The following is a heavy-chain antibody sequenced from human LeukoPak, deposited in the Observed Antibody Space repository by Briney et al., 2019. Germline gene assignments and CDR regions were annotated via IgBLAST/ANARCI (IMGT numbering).Heavy chain of an antibody. V-gene: IGHV3-21*01. CDR3: ARDLNYYDSSQGY. J-gene: IGHJ4*02. CDR2: ISSSSSYI. CDR1: GFTFSSYS. Sequence: PGRSLRLSCAASGFTFSSYSMNWVRQAPGKGLEWVSSISSSSSYIYYADSVKGRFTISRDNAKNSLYLQMNSLRAEDTAVYYCARDLNYYDSSQGYWGQGTLVTVSS. D-gene: IGHD3-22*01.